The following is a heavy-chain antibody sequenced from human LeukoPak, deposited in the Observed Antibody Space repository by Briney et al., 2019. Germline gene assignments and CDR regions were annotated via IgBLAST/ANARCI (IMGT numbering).Heavy chain of an antibody. D-gene: IGHD3-22*01. CDR2: INPSGGST. V-gene: IGHV1-46*01. J-gene: IGHJ3*02. Sequence: ASVKVSCKASGYTFTSYYMHWVRQAPGQGLEWMGIINPSGGSTSYAQKFQGRVTMTRDMSTSTVYMELSSLRSEDTAVYYCARDTDSSGYYDAFDIWGQGTMVTVSS. CDR1: GYTFTSYY. CDR3: ARDTDSSGYYDAFDI.